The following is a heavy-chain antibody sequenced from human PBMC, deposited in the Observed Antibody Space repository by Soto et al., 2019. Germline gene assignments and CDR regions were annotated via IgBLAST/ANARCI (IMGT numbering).Heavy chain of an antibody. D-gene: IGHD2-15*01. J-gene: IGHJ4*02. CDR3: AKDRCSGGSCYRRGYFDY. CDR2: ISGSGGST. V-gene: IGHV3-23*01. CDR1: GFTFSSYA. Sequence: GGSLRLSCAASGFTFSSYAMSWVRQAPGKGLEWVSAISGSGGSTYYADSVKGRFTISRDNSKNTLYLQMNSLRAEDTAVYYCAKDRCSGGSCYRRGYFDYWGQGTLVTDSS.